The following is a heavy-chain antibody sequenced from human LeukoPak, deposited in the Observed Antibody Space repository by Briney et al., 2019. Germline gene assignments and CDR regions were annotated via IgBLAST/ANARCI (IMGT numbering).Heavy chain of an antibody. CDR1: GGSISTYY. J-gene: IGHJ5*02. V-gene: IGHV4-4*07. Sequence: KPSETLSLTCTVSGGSISTYYWSWIRQPAGKGLEWIGRIYSSGSTNYNPSLESRVTMSVDTSQNQFSLKLSSVTAADTAVYYYVRESLVVFPYWFDPWGQGTLVTVSS. CDR2: IYSSGST. D-gene: IGHD2-2*01. CDR3: VRESLVVFPYWFDP.